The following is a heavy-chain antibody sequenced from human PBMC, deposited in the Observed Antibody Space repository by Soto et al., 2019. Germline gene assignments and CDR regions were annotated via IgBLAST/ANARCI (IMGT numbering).Heavy chain of an antibody. V-gene: IGHV4-39*01. CDR2: IYYSGST. Sequence: QLQLQESGPGLVKPSETLSLTCTVSGGSISSSSYYWGWIRQPPGKGLGWIGRIYYSGSTYYNPSLKXRXPXXVATSKNQFSLKLSSGAAADTAVYYCAPFDWLAHYGGQGTLVTVSS. CDR3: APFDWLAHY. D-gene: IGHD3-9*01. CDR1: GGSISSSSYY. J-gene: IGHJ4*02.